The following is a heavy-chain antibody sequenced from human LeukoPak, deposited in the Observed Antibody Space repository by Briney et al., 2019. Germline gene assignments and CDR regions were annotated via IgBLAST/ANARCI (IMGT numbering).Heavy chain of an antibody. J-gene: IGHJ5*02. CDR3: ARDRAYSSGWDNWFDP. Sequence: GASVKVSCKASGGTFSSYAISWVRQAPGQGLEWMGGIIPIFGTANYAQKFQGRVTITADESTSTAYMELSSLRSEDTAVYYCARDRAYSSGWDNWFDPWSQGTLVTVSS. D-gene: IGHD6-19*01. V-gene: IGHV1-69*01. CDR2: IIPIFGTA. CDR1: GGTFSSYA.